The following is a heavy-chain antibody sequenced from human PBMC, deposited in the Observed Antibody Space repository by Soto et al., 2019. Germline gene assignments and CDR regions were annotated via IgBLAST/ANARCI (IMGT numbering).Heavy chain of an antibody. D-gene: IGHD3-3*01. J-gene: IGHJ4*02. CDR3: ATYDFWSGYYVLGFDC. CDR1: GYTLTELS. CDR2: FDPEDGET. Sequence: ASVKVSCKVSGYTLTELSMHWVRQAPGKGLEWMGGFDPEDGETIYAQKFQGRVTMTEDTSTDTAYMELSSLRSEDTAVYYCATYDFWSGYYVLGFDCWGQGTLVTVSS. V-gene: IGHV1-24*01.